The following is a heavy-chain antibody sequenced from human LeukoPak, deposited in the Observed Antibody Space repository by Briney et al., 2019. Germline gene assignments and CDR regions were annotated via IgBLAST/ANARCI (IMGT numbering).Heavy chain of an antibody. CDR3: ARDLQEAGMYYYYGMDV. CDR2: INPSGGST. CDR1: GYTFTSYY. D-gene: IGHD1-14*01. Sequence: GASVKVSCKASGYTFTSYYMHWVRQAPGQGLEWMGIINPSGGSTSYAQKFQGRVTMTRDTSTSTVYMELSSLRSEDTAVYYCARDLQEAGMYYYYGMDVWGQGTTVTVSS. V-gene: IGHV1-46*01. J-gene: IGHJ6*02.